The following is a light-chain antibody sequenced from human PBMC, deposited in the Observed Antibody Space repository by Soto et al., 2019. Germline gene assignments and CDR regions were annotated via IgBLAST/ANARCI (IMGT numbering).Light chain of an antibody. V-gene: IGLV1-44*01. CDR1: NSNIGSNT. J-gene: IGLJ2*01. CDR2: SNN. Sequence: QSALTQPPSASGTPGQRVTISCSGSNSNIGSNTVNWYQQFPGMAPKLLIYSNNQRPSGVPGRFSDSKSGTSASLAISGLQSEDEADYYCASWDDSLNGVVFGGGTKLTVL. CDR3: ASWDDSLNGVV.